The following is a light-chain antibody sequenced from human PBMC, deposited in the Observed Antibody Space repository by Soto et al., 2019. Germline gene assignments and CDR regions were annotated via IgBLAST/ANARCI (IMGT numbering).Light chain of an antibody. CDR2: GNS. Sequence: QSVLTQPPSVSGAPGQRVTISCTGSSSNIGAGYDVHWYQQLPGTAPKLLIYGNSNRPSGVPDRFSGSKSGTSASLVITWLQAEDEADYYCQSYDSSLSALFGGGTKLTVL. V-gene: IGLV1-40*01. CDR3: QSYDSSLSAL. J-gene: IGLJ3*02. CDR1: SSNIGAGYD.